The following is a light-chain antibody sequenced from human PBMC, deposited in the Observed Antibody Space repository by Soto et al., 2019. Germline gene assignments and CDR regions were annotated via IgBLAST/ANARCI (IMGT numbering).Light chain of an antibody. V-gene: IGKV1-5*01. J-gene: IGKJ4*01. CDR1: QSISSW. CDR3: QQSNSYPLT. Sequence: DIQMTQSPSTLSASVGDRVTITCRASQSISSWLAWFQQKPGKAPKLLIYDASNLESGVPSRFSGSESGTEFSLTINSLQPDDFATYYCQQSNSYPLTFGGGTKVELK. CDR2: DAS.